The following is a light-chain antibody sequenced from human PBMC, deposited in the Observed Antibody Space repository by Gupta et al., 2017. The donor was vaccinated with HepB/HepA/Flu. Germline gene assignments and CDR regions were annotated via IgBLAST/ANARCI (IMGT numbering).Light chain of an antibody. CDR3: QQEDGSSYT. Sequence: EIVLTQSPGTLSLSPGERATLSCRASQSVSTTYLAWYQQKPGQAPRLLIYGPSTRATGIPDRFSGSGSVTDFALTIDRLEPEDFALYYCQQEDGSSYTFGQGTKLEI. V-gene: IGKV3-20*01. CDR2: GPS. J-gene: IGKJ2*01. CDR1: QSVSTTY.